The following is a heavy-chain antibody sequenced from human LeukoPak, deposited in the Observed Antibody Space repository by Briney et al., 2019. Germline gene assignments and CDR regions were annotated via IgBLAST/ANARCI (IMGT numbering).Heavy chain of an antibody. Sequence: PGKSLRLSCATSGFTFSGYGMHWVRQAPGKGLEWVTVIWSDGSNKYYADSVKGRFTISRDNSENTLYLQMNSLRAEDTAVYYCARDPAYCGGDCYSADYWGQGTLVTVSS. CDR3: ARDPAYCGGDCYSADY. CDR1: GFTFSGYG. J-gene: IGHJ4*02. V-gene: IGHV3-33*01. D-gene: IGHD2-21*02. CDR2: IWSDGSNK.